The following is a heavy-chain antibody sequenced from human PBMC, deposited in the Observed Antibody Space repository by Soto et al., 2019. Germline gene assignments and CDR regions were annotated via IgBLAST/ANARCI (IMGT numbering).Heavy chain of an antibody. CDR2: IDPSDSYT. J-gene: IGHJ6*02. D-gene: IGHD6-13*01. CDR1: GYSFTSYW. Sequence: GESLKISCKGSGYSFTSYWISWVRQMPGKGLEWMGRIDPSDSYTNYSPSFQGNVTISADKSISTAYLQWSSLKASDTAMYYCASSDSSSSKGMDVWGQGTTVTVSS. V-gene: IGHV5-10-1*01. CDR3: ASSDSSSSKGMDV.